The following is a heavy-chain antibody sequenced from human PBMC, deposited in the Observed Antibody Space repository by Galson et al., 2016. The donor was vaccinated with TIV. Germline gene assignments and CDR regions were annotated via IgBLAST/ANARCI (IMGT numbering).Heavy chain of an antibody. CDR3: AKLSGYNGDWDAFDV. J-gene: IGHJ3*01. CDR2: IRYDGKSQ. Sequence: SLRLSCAASGFTFNNYGMHWVRQTPGKGLDWVAFIRYDGKSQFYGDSVKGRFTVSRDRSTNTMYLQMNNVRPDDTALYYCAKLSGYNGDWDAFDVWGQGTMVIVSS. V-gene: IGHV3-30*02. D-gene: IGHD4-17*01. CDR1: GFTFNNYG.